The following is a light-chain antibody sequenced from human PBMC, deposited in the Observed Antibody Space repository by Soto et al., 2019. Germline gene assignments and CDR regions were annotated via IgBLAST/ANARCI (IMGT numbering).Light chain of an antibody. V-gene: IGLV1-40*01. Sequence: QAVVTQPPSVSGAPGQRVTISCTGSSSTIGAGYDVHWYQQLPGRAPKLLIYGTSNRPSGVPDRFSGSKSGISASLAITGLQAEDEADYYCQSYNTSLSGSLFGGGTKLTVL. CDR2: GTS. CDR3: QSYNTSLSGSL. J-gene: IGLJ3*02. CDR1: SSTIGAGYD.